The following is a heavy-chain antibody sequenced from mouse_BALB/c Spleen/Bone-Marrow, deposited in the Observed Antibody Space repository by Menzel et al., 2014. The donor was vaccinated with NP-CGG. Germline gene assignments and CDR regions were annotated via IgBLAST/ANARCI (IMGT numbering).Heavy chain of an antibody. V-gene: IGHV1-69*02. J-gene: IGHJ3*01. CDR1: GYTFTSYW. CDR2: IYPSDSYT. CDR3: TRKDY. Sequence: QVHLQQSGAELVRPGASVKLSCKASGYTFTSYWINWVKQRPGQGLEWIGNIYPSDSYTNYNQKFKDKATLTVDKSSSTAYMQLCSPTSEDSAVYYCTRKDYWGQGTLVTVSA.